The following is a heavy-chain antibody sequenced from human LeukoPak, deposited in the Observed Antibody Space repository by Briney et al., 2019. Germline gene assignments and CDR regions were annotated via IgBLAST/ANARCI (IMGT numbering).Heavy chain of an antibody. CDR2: LIPIFGTA. Sequence: SVKVSCKASGYTFTRYGISWVRQAPGQGLEWMGRLIPIFGTANYAQKFQGRVTITTDESTSTAYMELSSLRSEDTAVYYCARVRIAVAAPFDYWGQGTLVTVSS. CDR1: GYTFTRYG. D-gene: IGHD6-19*01. CDR3: ARVRIAVAAPFDY. J-gene: IGHJ4*02. V-gene: IGHV1-69*05.